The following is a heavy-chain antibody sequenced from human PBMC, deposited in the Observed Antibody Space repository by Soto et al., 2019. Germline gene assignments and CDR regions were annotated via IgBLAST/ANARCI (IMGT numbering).Heavy chain of an antibody. V-gene: IGHV1-3*01. CDR3: ARDFIYDSSGYSRFRWFDP. Sequence: ASVKVSCKASGYTFTSYGISWVRQAPGQRLEWMGWINAGNGNTKYSQKFQGRVTITRDTSASTAYMELSSLRSEDTAVYYCARDFIYDSSGYSRFRWFDPWGQGTLVTVSS. CDR1: GYTFTSYG. D-gene: IGHD3-22*01. CDR2: INAGNGNT. J-gene: IGHJ5*02.